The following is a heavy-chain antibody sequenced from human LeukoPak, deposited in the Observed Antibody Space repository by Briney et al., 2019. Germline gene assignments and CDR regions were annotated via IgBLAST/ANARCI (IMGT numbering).Heavy chain of an antibody. V-gene: IGHV4-61*02. Sequence: SQTLSLTCTVSGGSISSGSYYWSWIRQPAGKGLEWIGRVYTSGSTNYNPSLKSRVTISVDTPKNQFSLKLSSVTAADTAVYYCARHIHHRVVVIAIRYYYYMDVWGKGTTVTVSS. D-gene: IGHD2-21*01. CDR1: GGSISSGSYY. CDR2: VYTSGST. CDR3: ARHIHHRVVVIAIRYYYYMDV. J-gene: IGHJ6*03.